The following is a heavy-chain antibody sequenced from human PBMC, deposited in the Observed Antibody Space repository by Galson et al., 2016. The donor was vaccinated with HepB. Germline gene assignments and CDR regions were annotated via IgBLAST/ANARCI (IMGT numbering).Heavy chain of an antibody. CDR2: IYPSDSDT. D-gene: IGHD2-15*01. J-gene: IGHJ1*01. CDR3: ERDGYCSGGSCSSKFVFVY. CDR1: GYSFAHFW. V-gene: IGHV5-51*01. Sequence: QSGAEVKKPGESLKISCKASGYSFAHFWIGWVRQMPGKGLEWMGIIYPSDSDTTYSPSFQGKVTISADTSTDTAYFQWNSLMASDPALSYCERDGYCSGGSCSSKFVFVYWGQGTLVTVTA.